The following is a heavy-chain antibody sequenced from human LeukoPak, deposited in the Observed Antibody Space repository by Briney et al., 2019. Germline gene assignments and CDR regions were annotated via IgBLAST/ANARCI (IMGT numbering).Heavy chain of an antibody. Sequence: ASVKVSCRASGYTFTDYYIHWLRQAPGQGPEWMGWINPNSGDTNYAQRFQGRIILTRDTSISTTHMDLSRLTSDDTALYYCARDGTMDYWGQGTQVTVSS. CDR1: GYTFTDYY. V-gene: IGHV1-2*02. CDR3: ARDGTMDY. J-gene: IGHJ4*02. CDR2: INPNSGDT.